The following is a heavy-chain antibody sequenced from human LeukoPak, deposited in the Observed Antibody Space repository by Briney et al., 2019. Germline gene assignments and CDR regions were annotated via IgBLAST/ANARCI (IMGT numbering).Heavy chain of an antibody. CDR1: GGSISSGGYY. V-gene: IGHV4-30-2*01. Sequence: SETLSFTCTVSGGSISSGGYYWSWIRQPPGKGLEWIGYIYHSGSTYYNPSLKSRVTISVDRSKNQFSLKLSSVTAADTAVYYCARDDGGYGTNYFDYWGQGTLVTVSS. CDR3: ARDDGGYGTNYFDY. CDR2: IYHSGST. J-gene: IGHJ4*02. D-gene: IGHD5-18*01.